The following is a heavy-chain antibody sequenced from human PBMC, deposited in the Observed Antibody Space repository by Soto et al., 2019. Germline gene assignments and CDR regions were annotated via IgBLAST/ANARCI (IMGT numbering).Heavy chain of an antibody. CDR2: ITSNGGNT. D-gene: IGHD3-16*01. J-gene: IGHJ6*02. CDR3: ARRSPFGYGMDV. Sequence: EVQLVESGGGLVQPGGSLRLSCAASGFTFSSYAMHWVRQAPGKGLEYVSAITSNGGNTDYASSVKGRFPISRDNSKNTLYLQMGSLRAEDMAVSYCARRSPFGYGMDVWGQGTTVTVSS. V-gene: IGHV3-64*01. CDR1: GFTFSSYA.